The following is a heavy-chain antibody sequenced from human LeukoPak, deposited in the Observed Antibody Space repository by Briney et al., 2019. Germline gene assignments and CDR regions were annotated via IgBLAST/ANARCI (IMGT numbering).Heavy chain of an antibody. Sequence: GGSLRLSCVLSGFSFNNYAMYWVRQAPGKGLEWVSGIFGSGGSAHYADSVKGRFTISRDNSKNTVYLQINSLRADDTAVYYCGKTTTGYSSGRYPGWPVDCWGQGSLVSVCS. CDR2: IFGSGGSA. CDR3: GKTTTGYSSGRYPGWPVDC. V-gene: IGHV3-23*01. J-gene: IGHJ4*02. D-gene: IGHD2-15*01. CDR1: GFSFNNYA.